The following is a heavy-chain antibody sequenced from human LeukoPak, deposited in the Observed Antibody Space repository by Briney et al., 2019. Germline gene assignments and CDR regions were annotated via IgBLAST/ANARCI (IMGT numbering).Heavy chain of an antibody. V-gene: IGHV4-4*07. CDR3: ARGRPYCSSTSCKPYDWYFDL. D-gene: IGHD2-2*01. CDR1: GGSISSYY. CDR2: IYTSGST. Sequence: SETLSLTCTVSGGSISSYYWSWIRQPAGKGLEWIGRIYTSGSTNYNPSLKSRVTMSVDTSKNQFSLKLSSMTAADTAVYYCARGRPYCSSTSCKPYDWYFDLWGRGTLVTVSS. J-gene: IGHJ2*01.